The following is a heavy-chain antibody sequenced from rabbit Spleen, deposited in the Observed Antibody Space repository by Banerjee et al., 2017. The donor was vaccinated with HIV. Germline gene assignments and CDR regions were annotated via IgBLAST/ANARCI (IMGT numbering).Heavy chain of an antibody. D-gene: IGHD1-1*01. Sequence: QLEESAGGLVQPGGSLKLSCKASGFTLSSYYMNWVRQAPGKGLEWIGYIDPLFGVTHYANRVNGRFSISRENAQNTVFLKMTSLTAADTATYFCARDGPGYYSLWGQGTLVTVS. CDR3: ARDGPGYYSL. V-gene: IGHV1S7*01. CDR1: GFTLSSYY. J-gene: IGHJ4*01. CDR2: IDPLFGVT.